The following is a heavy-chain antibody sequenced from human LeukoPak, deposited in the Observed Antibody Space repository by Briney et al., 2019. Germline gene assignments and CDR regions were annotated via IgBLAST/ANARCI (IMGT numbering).Heavy chain of an antibody. Sequence: ASVKVSCKASGYTFTSYDINWVRQATGQGREWMGWMNPNSGNTGYEQKFQGRVTMTRNTSISTAYMELSSLKSEDTAVYYCGRSQTTASRLIRSRGFDPWGQGTLVTVSS. D-gene: IGHD6-6*01. CDR2: MNPNSGNT. V-gene: IGHV1-8*01. CDR3: GRSQTTASRLIRSRGFDP. CDR1: GYTFTSYD. J-gene: IGHJ5*02.